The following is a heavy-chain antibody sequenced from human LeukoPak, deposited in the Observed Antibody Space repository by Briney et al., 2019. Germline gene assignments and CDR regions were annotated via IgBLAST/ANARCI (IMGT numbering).Heavy chain of an antibody. D-gene: IGHD1-26*01. CDR2: IYTSGST. CDR1: GGSISSGSYY. Sequence: SQTLSLTCTVSGGSISSGSYYWSWIRQPAGKGLEWIGRIYTSGSTNYNPSLKSRVTISVDTSKNQFSLKLSSVTAADTAVYYCARDRESGRYYGRAFDIWGQGTMVTVSS. CDR3: ARDRESGRYYGRAFDI. V-gene: IGHV4-61*02. J-gene: IGHJ3*02.